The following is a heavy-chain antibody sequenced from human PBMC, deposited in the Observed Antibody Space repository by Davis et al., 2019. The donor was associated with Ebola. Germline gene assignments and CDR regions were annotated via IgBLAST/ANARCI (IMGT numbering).Heavy chain of an antibody. CDR1: GYNFITSW. D-gene: IGHD6-19*01. CDR3: ARQAVAGTDAFDI. CDR2: IYPDDSDT. Sequence: GGSLRLSCKANGYNFITSWIGWVRQMPGKGLECMGIIYPDDSDTRYSPSFEGQVTISADKSISTAYLQWSSLKASDTGKYYCARQAVAGTDAFDIWGQGTMVTVSS. J-gene: IGHJ3*02. V-gene: IGHV5-51*01.